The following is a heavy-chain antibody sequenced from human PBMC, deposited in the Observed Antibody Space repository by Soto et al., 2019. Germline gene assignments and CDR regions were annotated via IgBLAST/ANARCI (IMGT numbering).Heavy chain of an antibody. Sequence: SCAASGFTFSSYAMHWVRQAPGKGLEYVSDISSNGGSTYYANSVKGRFTISRDNSKNTLYLQMGSLRAEDMAVYYCARRGYSGYEIDYWGQGTLVTVSS. J-gene: IGHJ4*02. V-gene: IGHV3-64*01. CDR3: ARRGYSGYEIDY. CDR2: ISSNGGST. CDR1: GFTFSSYA. D-gene: IGHD5-12*01.